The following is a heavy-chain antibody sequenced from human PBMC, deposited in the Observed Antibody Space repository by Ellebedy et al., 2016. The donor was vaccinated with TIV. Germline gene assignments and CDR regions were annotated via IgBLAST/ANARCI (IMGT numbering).Heavy chain of an antibody. D-gene: IGHD3-10*01. Sequence: MPSETLSLTCTVSGGSISSYYWSWIRQPPGKGLEWIGYIYYSGSTTYNPSLKSRVTISVDTSKIQFSLKLSSVTAADTAVYYCARGVYYYGSGSYWGGPTFDYWGQGTLVTVSS. CDR1: GGSISSYY. CDR2: IYYSGST. J-gene: IGHJ4*02. V-gene: IGHV4-59*01. CDR3: ARGVYYYGSGSYWGGPTFDY.